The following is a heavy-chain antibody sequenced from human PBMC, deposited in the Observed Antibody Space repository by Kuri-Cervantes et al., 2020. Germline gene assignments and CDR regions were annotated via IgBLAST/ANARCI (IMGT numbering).Heavy chain of an antibody. J-gene: IGHJ3*02. CDR1: GFTFTDYY. Sequence: GGSLRLSCAASGFTFTDYYMSWIRQSPGKGLEWVSYISNGGTTIHYADSVKGRFTIPRDNAKNTLYLQMNSLRTEDTAVYYCAREGRPPSSPHAFDIWGQGTMVTVSS. V-gene: IGHV3-11*04. CDR3: AREGRPPSSPHAFDI. CDR2: ISNGGTTI.